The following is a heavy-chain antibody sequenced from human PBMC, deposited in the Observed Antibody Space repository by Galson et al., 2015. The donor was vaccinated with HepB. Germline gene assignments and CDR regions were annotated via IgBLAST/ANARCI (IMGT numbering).Heavy chain of an antibody. Sequence: TLSLTCTVSGGSISSGGYYWSWIRQHPGKGLEWIGYIYYSGSTYYNPSLKSRVTISVDTSKNQFSLKLSSVTAADTAVYYCARVRRAQYQLLDYWGQGTLVTVSS. CDR1: GGSISSGGYY. J-gene: IGHJ4*02. D-gene: IGHD2-2*01. CDR3: ARVRRAQYQLLDY. V-gene: IGHV4-31*03. CDR2: IYYSGST.